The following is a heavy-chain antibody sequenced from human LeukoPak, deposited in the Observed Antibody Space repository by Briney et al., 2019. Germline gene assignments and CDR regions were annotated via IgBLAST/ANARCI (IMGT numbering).Heavy chain of an antibody. CDR3: ARAGPFAGSTVTSYYFDY. J-gene: IGHJ4*02. CDR2: INHSGST. CDR1: GGSFSGYY. D-gene: IGHD4-17*01. V-gene: IGHV4-34*01. Sequence: SETLSLTCAVYGGSFSGYYWSWIRRPPGKGLEWIGEINHSGSTNYNPSLKSRVTISVDTSKNQFSLKLSSVTAADTTVYYCARAGPFAGSTVTSYYFDYWGQGTLVTVSS.